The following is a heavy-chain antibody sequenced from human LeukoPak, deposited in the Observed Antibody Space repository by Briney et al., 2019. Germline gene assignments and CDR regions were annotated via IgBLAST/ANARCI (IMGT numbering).Heavy chain of an antibody. CDR3: ARGDGSGWYPKY. V-gene: IGHV3-11*06. D-gene: IGHD6-19*01. Sequence: KPGGSLRLSCAASGFTFSDYYMSWIRQAPGKGLEWVSYISSSSSYTNYADSVKGRFTISRDNAKNSLYLQMNSLRAEDTAVYYCARGDGSGWYPKYWGQGTLVTVSS. CDR2: ISSSSSYT. J-gene: IGHJ4*02. CDR1: GFTFSDYY.